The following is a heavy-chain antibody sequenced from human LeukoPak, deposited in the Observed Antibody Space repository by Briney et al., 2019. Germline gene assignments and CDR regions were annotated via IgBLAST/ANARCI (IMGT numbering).Heavy chain of an antibody. Sequence: GGSLRLSCAASGFTFSSYWMSWVRQAPGKGLEWVANIKQDGSEKYYVDSVKGRFTISRDNAKNSLYLQMNSLRAEDTAVYYCAKAVSRSSSSEAFDIWGQGTMVTVSS. J-gene: IGHJ3*02. D-gene: IGHD6-6*01. CDR3: AKAVSRSSSSEAFDI. CDR1: GFTFSSYW. CDR2: IKQDGSEK. V-gene: IGHV3-7*03.